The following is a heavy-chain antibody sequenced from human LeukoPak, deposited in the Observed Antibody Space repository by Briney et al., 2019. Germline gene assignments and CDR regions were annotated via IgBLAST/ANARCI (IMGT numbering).Heavy chain of an antibody. Sequence: GGSLRLSCAASEFYWMHWVRQAPGKGLVWVSRINPDGSVTSYADSVKGRFTISRDNSKNTLYLQMNSLRAEDTAVYYCAKGVQQLPAYSDYWGQGTLVTVSS. CDR3: AKGVQQLPAYSDY. D-gene: IGHD6-13*01. CDR2: INPDGSVT. V-gene: IGHV3-74*01. CDR1: EFYW. J-gene: IGHJ4*02.